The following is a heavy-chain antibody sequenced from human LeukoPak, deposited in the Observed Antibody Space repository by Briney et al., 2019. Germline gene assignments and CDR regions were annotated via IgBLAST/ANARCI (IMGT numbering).Heavy chain of an antibody. Sequence: GGSLRLSCAASGFSFSSYAMSWVRQAPGKGLEWVSAITGPGGNTYYTDSVKGRFTLSRDNSKNTVYLQMNSLRAEDTAVYFCAKEYGYDYNYFYSMDVWGKGTTVTISS. V-gene: IGHV3-23*01. J-gene: IGHJ6*03. D-gene: IGHD1-1*01. CDR2: ITGPGGNT. CDR3: AKEYGYDYNYFYSMDV. CDR1: GFSFSSYA.